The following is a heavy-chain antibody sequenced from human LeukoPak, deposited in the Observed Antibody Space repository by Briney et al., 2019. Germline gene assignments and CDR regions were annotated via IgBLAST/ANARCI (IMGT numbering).Heavy chain of an antibody. CDR1: GFTVSSNY. Sequence: GGSLRLSCAVSGFTVSSNYMSWVRQAPGKGLEWVSVIYGGGSTYYADSVKGRFTISRDNSKNTLYLQMNSLRAEDTAVYYCARAVSVAGTYALNHWGQGTLVTVSS. V-gene: IGHV3-66*01. CDR2: IYGGGST. CDR3: ARAVSVAGTYALNH. D-gene: IGHD6-19*01. J-gene: IGHJ4*02.